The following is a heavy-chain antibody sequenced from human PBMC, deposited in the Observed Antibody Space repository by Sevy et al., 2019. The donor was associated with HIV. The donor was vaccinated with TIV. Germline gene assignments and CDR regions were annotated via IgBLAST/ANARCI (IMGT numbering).Heavy chain of an antibody. CDR3: STKLDASFDC. D-gene: IGHD2-2*01. Sequence: GGSLRLSCAASGFALSDYYMEWVRQAPGKGLEWVGRSRNKANSYTTEYAASVKGRFTISRDESKNSLYLQMNSLKTEDTAVYYCSTKLDASFDCWGQGTLVTVSS. V-gene: IGHV3-72*01. CDR1: GFALSDYY. J-gene: IGHJ4*02. CDR2: SRNKANSYTT.